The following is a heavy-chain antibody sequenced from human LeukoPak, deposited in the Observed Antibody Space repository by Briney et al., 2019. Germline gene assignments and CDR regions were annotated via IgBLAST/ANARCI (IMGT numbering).Heavy chain of an antibody. CDR1: GYTFTDYF. J-gene: IGHJ4*02. CDR3: ARDRDSSGYGFDY. V-gene: IGHV1-2*02. D-gene: IGHD3-22*01. CDR2: INPNSGDT. Sequence: ASVKVSCKTSGYTFTDYFMHWVRQAPGQGLEWMGWINPNSGDTNYAQKFQGRVTMTRDTSISTAYMDLNSLRAEDTAVYYCARDRDSSGYGFDYWGQGTLVTVSS.